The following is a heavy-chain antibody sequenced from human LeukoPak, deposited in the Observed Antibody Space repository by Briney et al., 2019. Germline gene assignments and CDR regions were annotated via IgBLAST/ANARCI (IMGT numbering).Heavy chain of an antibody. Sequence: SETLSLTCTVSGGSISSYYWSWIRQPPGKGLEWIVYIYYSGSTNYNPSLKSRVTISVDTSKNQFSLKLSSVTAADTAVYYCARGRGLRPYGMDVWGQGTTVTVSS. CDR2: IYYSGST. V-gene: IGHV4-59*12. J-gene: IGHJ6*02. CDR3: ARGRGLRPYGMDV. CDR1: GGSISSYY. D-gene: IGHD3-16*01.